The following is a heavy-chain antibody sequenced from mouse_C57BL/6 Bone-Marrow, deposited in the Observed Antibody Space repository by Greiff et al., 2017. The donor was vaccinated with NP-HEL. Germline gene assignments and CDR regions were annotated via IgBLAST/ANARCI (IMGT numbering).Heavy chain of an antibody. D-gene: IGHD3-1*01. Sequence: QVQLQQSGAELARPGASVKMSCKASGYTFTSYTMHWVKQRPGQGLEWIGYINPSSGYTKYNQKFKDKATLTADKSSSTAYMQLSSLTSEDSAVYYCARSTAFYAMDYWDRGTAVTVSA. V-gene: IGHV1-4*01. CDR2: INPSSGYT. CDR3: ARSTAFYAMDY. CDR1: GYTFTSYT. J-gene: IGHJ4*01.